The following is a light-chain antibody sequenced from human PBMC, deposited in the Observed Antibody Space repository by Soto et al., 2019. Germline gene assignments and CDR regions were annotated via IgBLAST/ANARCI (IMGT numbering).Light chain of an antibody. V-gene: IGKV1-39*01. J-gene: IGKJ5*01. CDR3: QQANSFPIT. CDR2: AAS. CDR1: QSVGNF. Sequence: IQMTQSPSSLSASVGDRVTITCRASQSVGNFLNWYQQKPGMPPKYLIYAASSLQSGVPSRFSGSGSGTDFTLTISSLQPEDFATYYCQQANSFPITFGQGTRLEIK.